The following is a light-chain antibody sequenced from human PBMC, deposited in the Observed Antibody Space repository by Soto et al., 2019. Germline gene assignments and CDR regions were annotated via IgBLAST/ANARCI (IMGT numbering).Light chain of an antibody. V-gene: IGKV3-15*01. Sequence: EIVMTQSPATLSVSPGGSATLSCRASQSISSNLAWFQQKPGQAPRLLIYDASIRATGIPARFSGSGSGTEFTLTISSLXSEDFAVYYCQQYNNWPPWTFGQGTKVDIK. J-gene: IGKJ1*01. CDR3: QQYNNWPPWT. CDR1: QSISSN. CDR2: DAS.